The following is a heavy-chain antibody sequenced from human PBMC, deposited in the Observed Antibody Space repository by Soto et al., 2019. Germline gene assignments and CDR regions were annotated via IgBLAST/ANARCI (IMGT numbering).Heavy chain of an antibody. J-gene: IGHJ6*02. CDR1: GFTDSSNY. V-gene: IGHV3-53*02. CDR3: AGIFGVVIHHYYGMDV. Sequence: EVQLVETGGGLIQPGGSLRLSCAASGFTDSSNYMSWVRQAPGKGLEWVSVIYSGGSTYYADSVKGRFTISRDNSKNTLYLQMNSLRAEDTAVYYCAGIFGVVIHHYYGMDVWGQGTTVAVSS. D-gene: IGHD3-3*01. CDR2: IYSGGST.